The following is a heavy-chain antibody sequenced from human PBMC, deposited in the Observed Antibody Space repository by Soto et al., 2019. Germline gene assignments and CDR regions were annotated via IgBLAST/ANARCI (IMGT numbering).Heavy chain of an antibody. D-gene: IGHD2-15*01. Sequence: QVQLVESGGGVVQPGRSLRLSCAASGFTFSSYGMHWVRQAPGKGLEWVAVIWYDGSNKYYADSVKGRFTISRDNSKITLYLQMNSLRAEDTAVYYCARDSFLGYCSGGSCLNWFDPWGQGTLVTVSS. J-gene: IGHJ5*02. CDR2: IWYDGSNK. CDR3: ARDSFLGYCSGGSCLNWFDP. CDR1: GFTFSSYG. V-gene: IGHV3-33*01.